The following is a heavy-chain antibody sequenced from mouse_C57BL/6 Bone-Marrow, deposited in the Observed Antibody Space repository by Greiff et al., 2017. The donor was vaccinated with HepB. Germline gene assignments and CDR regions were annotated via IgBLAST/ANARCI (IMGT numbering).Heavy chain of an antibody. V-gene: IGHV1-9*01. Sequence: QVQLQQSGAELMKPGASVKLSCKATGYTFTGYWIEWVKQRPGHGLEWIGEILPGSGSTNYNEKLKGKATFTADTSSNTAYMQLSSLTTEDSAIYYVACRGVTTVVDYFDYWGQGTTLTVSS. J-gene: IGHJ2*01. D-gene: IGHD1-1*01. CDR1: GYTFTGYW. CDR2: ILPGSGST. CDR3: ACRGVTTVVDYFDY.